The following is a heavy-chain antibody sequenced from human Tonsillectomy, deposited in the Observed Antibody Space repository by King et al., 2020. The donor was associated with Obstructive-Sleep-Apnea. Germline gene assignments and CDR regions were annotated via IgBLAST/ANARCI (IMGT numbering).Heavy chain of an antibody. CDR1: GYTFSSYG. V-gene: IGHV1-18*04. D-gene: IGHD1-26*01. J-gene: IGHJ5*01. Sequence: QLVQSGAEVKKPGASGRVSCKASGYTFSSYGITWLRQAPGQGLEWVAWISAYNGNTEYAKKFQGRVSATTDTATSTVYMDLWSLRSDDTAVYYCARAPSGTYDSWGQGTLVTVSS. CDR2: ISAYNGNT. CDR3: ARAPSGTYDS.